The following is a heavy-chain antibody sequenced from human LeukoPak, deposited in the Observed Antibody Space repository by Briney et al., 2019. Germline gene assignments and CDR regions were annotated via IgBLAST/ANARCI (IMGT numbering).Heavy chain of an antibody. CDR2: ISPTSSYI. CDR1: GFTFSSYG. CDR3: ASTTRPSGPFDP. D-gene: IGHD1-26*01. Sequence: GGSLRLSCAASGFTFSSYGMHWVRQAPGKGLEWVSSISPTSSYISYADSVKGRFTISRDNAKNSLYLQMNSLRVEDTAVYYCASTTRPSGPFDPWGQGTLVTVSS. V-gene: IGHV3-21*01. J-gene: IGHJ5*02.